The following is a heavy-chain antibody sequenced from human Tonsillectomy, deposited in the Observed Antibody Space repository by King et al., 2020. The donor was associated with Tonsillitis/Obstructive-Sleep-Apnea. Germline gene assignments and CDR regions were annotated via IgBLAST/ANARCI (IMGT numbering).Heavy chain of an antibody. CDR2: IKQDGSEK. V-gene: IGHV3-7*03. Sequence: VQLVESGGGLVQPGGSLRLSCAASGFTFSHYWMSWVRQAPGKGLEWVANIKQDGSEKYYVDSVKGRFTISRDNAKNSLYLQMNSLRAEDTAVYYCARRTGDAPYYFDYGGHGTLVTVSS. D-gene: IGHD7-27*01. J-gene: IGHJ4*01. CDR3: ARRTGDAPYYFDY. CDR1: GFTFSHYW.